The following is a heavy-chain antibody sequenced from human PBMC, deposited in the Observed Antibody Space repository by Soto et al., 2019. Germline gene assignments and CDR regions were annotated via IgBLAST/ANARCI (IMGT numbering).Heavy chain of an antibody. D-gene: IGHD6-6*01. J-gene: IGHJ5*02. V-gene: IGHV1-46*01. CDR3: ARDHRPTHVGPGWFDP. CDR2: INPSGGST. CDR1: GYTFTSYY. Sequence: ASVKVSCKASGYTFTSYYMHWARQAPGQGLEWMGIINPSGGSTSYAQKFQGRVTMTRDTSTSTVYMELSSLRSEDTAVHYCARDHRPTHVGPGWFDPWGQGTLVTVSS.